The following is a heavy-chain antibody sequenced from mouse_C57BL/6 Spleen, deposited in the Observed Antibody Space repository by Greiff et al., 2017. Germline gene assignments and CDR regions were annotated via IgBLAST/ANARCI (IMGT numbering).Heavy chain of an antibody. J-gene: IGHJ2*01. CDR1: GYTFTSYW. CDR2: IDPSDSYT. CDR3: ARSPYYSNYEGFDY. V-gene: IGHV1-59*01. D-gene: IGHD2-5*01. Sequence: QVQLQQPGAELVRPGTSVKLSCKASGYTFTSYWMHWVKQRPGQGLEWIGVIDPSDSYTNYNQKFKGKATLTVDTSSSTAYMQLSSLTSEDSAVYYCARSPYYSNYEGFDYWGQGTTLTVSS.